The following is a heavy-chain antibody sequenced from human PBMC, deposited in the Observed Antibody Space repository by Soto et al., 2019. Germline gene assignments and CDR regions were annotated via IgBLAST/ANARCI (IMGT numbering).Heavy chain of an antibody. D-gene: IGHD3-3*01. V-gene: IGHV1-3*01. CDR2: INAGNGNT. J-gene: IGHJ5*02. Sequence: GASVKVSCKASGYTFTSYAMHWVRQAPGQRLEWMGWINAGNGNTKYSQKSQGRVTITRDTSASTAYMELSSLRSEDTAVYYCARDGTGPRMYYDFWSGPSDSPFDPWGQGTLVTVLL. CDR3: ARDGTGPRMYYDFWSGPSDSPFDP. CDR1: GYTFTSYA.